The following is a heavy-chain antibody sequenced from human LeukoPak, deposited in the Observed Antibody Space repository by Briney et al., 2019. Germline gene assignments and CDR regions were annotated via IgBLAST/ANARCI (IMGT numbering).Heavy chain of an antibody. V-gene: IGHV4-59*01. J-gene: IGHJ2*01. Sequence: PSETLSLTCTVSGGSISSYYWSWIRQPPGKGLEWIGYIYYSGSTNYNPSLKSRVTISVDTSKNQFSLKLSSVTAADTAVYYCTRDPGYSSGWSQNWYFDLWGRGTLVTVSS. CDR2: IYYSGST. D-gene: IGHD6-19*01. CDR1: GGSISSYY. CDR3: TRDPGYSSGWSQNWYFDL.